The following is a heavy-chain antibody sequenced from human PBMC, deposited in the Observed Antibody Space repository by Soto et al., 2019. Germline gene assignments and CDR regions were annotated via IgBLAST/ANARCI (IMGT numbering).Heavy chain of an antibody. V-gene: IGHV4-59*01. CDR2: IYYSGST. Sequence: KTSETLSLTCTVSGGSISSYYWSWIRQPPGKGLEWIGYIYYSGSTNYIPSLKSRVTISVDTSKNQFSLKLSSVTAADTAVYYCGGGFLEWLHVDSWGQGTLVTVST. CDR1: GGSISSYY. J-gene: IGHJ4*02. D-gene: IGHD3-3*01. CDR3: GGGFLEWLHVDS.